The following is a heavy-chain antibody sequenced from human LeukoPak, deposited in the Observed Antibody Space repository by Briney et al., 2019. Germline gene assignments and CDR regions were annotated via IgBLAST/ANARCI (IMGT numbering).Heavy chain of an antibody. J-gene: IGHJ4*02. CDR2: IYYSGST. V-gene: IGHV4-59*01. Sequence: TLSLTCTVSGGSISSYYWSWIRQPPGKGLEWIGYIYYSGSTNYNPSLKSRVTISVDTSKNQFSLKLSSVTAADTAVYYCARDKGYSGYDFDYWGQGTLVTVSS. CDR3: ARDKGYSGYDFDY. CDR1: GGSISSYY. D-gene: IGHD5-12*01.